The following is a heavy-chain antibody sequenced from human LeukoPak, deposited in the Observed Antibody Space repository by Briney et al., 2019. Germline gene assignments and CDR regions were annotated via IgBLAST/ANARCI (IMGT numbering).Heavy chain of an antibody. J-gene: IGHJ4*02. CDR1: GFIFSSYW. D-gene: IGHD5-12*01. CDR3: SRSRGYDRYFDY. CDR2: INSDGSST. Sequence: GGSLRLSCAVSGFIFSSYWMHWVRQAPGKGLVWVSRINSDGSSTTYADSVKGRFTISRDNAKNTLYLQMNSLRGEDTAVYYCSRSRGYDRYFDYWGQGTQVTVSS. V-gene: IGHV3-74*01.